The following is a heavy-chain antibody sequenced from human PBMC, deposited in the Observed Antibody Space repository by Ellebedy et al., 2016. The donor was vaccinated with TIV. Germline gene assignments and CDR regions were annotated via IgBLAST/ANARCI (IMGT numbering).Heavy chain of an antibody. J-gene: IGHJ4*02. CDR3: AGPLVRGVIVDGN. D-gene: IGHD3-10*01. V-gene: IGHV3-7*01. Sequence: GESLKISCAASGFTFSSYWMTWVRQAPGKGLEWVANIKQDGSEKYYVDSVRGRFTISRENAKNSLYLQMNSLRAEDTAVYYCAGPLVRGVIVDGNWGQGTLVTVSS. CDR2: IKQDGSEK. CDR1: GFTFSSYW.